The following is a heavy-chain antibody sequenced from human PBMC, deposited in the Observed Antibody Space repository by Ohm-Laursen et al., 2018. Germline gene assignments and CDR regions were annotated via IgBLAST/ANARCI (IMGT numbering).Heavy chain of an antibody. CDR3: AREDGNCTSAVCYRRFDP. J-gene: IGHJ5*02. CDR1: GFTFSSYD. Sequence: SLRLSCAASGFTFSSYDMHWVRQATGKGLEWVSAIGTAGDTYYPGSVKGRFTISRENARNSLYLQMNSLRAEDTAVYYCAREDGNCTSAVCYRRFDPWGQGTLVTVSS. CDR2: IGTAGDT. D-gene: IGHD2-8*01. V-gene: IGHV3-13*01.